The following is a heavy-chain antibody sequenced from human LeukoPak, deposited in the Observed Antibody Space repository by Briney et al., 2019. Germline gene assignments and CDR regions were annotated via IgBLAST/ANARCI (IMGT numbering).Heavy chain of an antibody. CDR1: GFTFDDYA. D-gene: IGHD6-13*01. V-gene: IGHV3-9*03. CDR2: ISWNSGSI. CDR3: AKDFRSSWYGSAVDY. J-gene: IGHJ4*02. Sequence: GGSLRLSCAASGFTFDDYAMHWVRHAPGKGLEWVSGISWNSGSIGYADSVKGRFTISRDNAKNSLYLQMNSLRAEDMALYYCAKDFRSSWYGSAVDYWGQGTLVTVSS.